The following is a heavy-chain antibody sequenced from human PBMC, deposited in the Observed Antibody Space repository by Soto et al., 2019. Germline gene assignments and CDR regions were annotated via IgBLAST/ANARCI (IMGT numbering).Heavy chain of an antibody. D-gene: IGHD1-26*01. V-gene: IGHV5-10-1*01. CDR2: IDPSDSYT. J-gene: IGHJ6*02. CDR1: GYSFTSYW. CDR3: ARRKTLIVDYYYGMDV. Sequence: PGESLKISCKGSGYSFTSYWISWVRQMPGKGLEWMGRIDPSDSYTNYSPSFQGHVTISADKSISTAYLQWSSLKASDTAMYYCARRKTLIVDYYYGMDVWGQGTTVTVSS.